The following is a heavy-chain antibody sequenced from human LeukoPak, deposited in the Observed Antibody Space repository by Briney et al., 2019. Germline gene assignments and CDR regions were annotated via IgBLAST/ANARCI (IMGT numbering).Heavy chain of an antibody. V-gene: IGHV4-59*12. CDR3: AREGTMVRGVIDYYYGMDV. J-gene: IGHJ6*02. D-gene: IGHD3-10*01. Sequence: ASETLSLTCTVSGDSISGYYWIWIRQPPGKGLEWIGHIYSSGITKYNPSLQSRVTISVDTSKSQISLQMSSVTAADTAVYYCAREGTMVRGVIDYYYGMDVWGQGTTVTVSS. CDR2: IYSSGIT. CDR1: GDSISGYY.